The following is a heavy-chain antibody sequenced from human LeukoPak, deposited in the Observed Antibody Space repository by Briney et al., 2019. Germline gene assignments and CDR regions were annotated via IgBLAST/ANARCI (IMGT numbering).Heavy chain of an antibody. V-gene: IGHV3-33*08. D-gene: IGHD2-2*03. Sequence: PGRSLRLSCAASGFTFSSYDMHWVRRAPGKGLEWVAVIWYDGSNKYYADSVKGRFTISRDNSKNTLYLQMNSLRAEDTAVYYCARDMGIVVVPAAIDYYYGMDVWGQGTTVTVSS. CDR2: IWYDGSNK. CDR1: GFTFSSYD. CDR3: ARDMGIVVVPAAIDYYYGMDV. J-gene: IGHJ6*02.